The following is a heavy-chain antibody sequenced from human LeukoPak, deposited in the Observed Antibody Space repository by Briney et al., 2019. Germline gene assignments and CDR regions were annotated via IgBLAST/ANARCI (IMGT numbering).Heavy chain of an antibody. CDR3: ARDRRDGYNFRFRWFDP. Sequence: SETLSLTCAVYGGSFSGYYWSWIRQPPGKGLEWIGEINHSGSTNYNPSLKSRVTISVDTSNDQFSLRLSSVTAADTAVYYCARDRRDGYNFRFRWFDPWGQGTLVTVSS. CDR1: GGSFSGYY. J-gene: IGHJ5*02. D-gene: IGHD5-24*01. V-gene: IGHV4-34*01. CDR2: INHSGST.